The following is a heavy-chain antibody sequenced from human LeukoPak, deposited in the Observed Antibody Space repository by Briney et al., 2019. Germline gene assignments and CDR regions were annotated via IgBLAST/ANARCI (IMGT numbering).Heavy chain of an antibody. CDR2: IYVNGGTT. J-gene: IGHJ4*02. Sequence: PGGSLRPSCVGSGFTFRSHAMSWVRQAPEKGLEFVSGIYVNGGTTYYADSVKGRFSISRDNSKNTLYLQMDSLRGEDTAVYYCAKDFRIGYSAHFDYWGQGALVSVSS. CDR3: AKDFRIGYSAHFDY. V-gene: IGHV3-23*01. D-gene: IGHD2-21*01. CDR1: GFTFRSHA.